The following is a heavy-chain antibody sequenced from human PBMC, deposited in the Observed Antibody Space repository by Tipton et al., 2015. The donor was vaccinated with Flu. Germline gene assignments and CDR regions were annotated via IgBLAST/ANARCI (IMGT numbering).Heavy chain of an antibody. CDR1: GDFIDSRHL. J-gene: IGHJ5*01. CDR2: VHRSGSA. CDR3: ARRDFSNYVSEPKNWFNS. Sequence: LRLSCSVSGDFIDSRHLWGWIRQPPGQGLQWLGNVHRSGSAYYNSSLQSRVTISVDTSKNQFSLKLYSVTATDTAVYYCARRDFSNYVSEPKNWFNSWGQGTLVTVSS. D-gene: IGHD4-11*01. V-gene: IGHV4-38-2*01.